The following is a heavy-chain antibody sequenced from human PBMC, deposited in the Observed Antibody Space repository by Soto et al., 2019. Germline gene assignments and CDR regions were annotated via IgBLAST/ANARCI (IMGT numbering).Heavy chain of an antibody. CDR2: ISYDGSNK. V-gene: IGHV3-30-3*01. J-gene: IGHJ6*02. D-gene: IGHD3-16*01. CDR3: ARDNRGGLGYYYYGMDV. Sequence: GGSLRLSRAASGFTSSSYAMHWVRQAPGKGLEWMAVISYDGSNKYYADSVKGRLTISRDNSKNTLYLQMNSLRAEDTAVYYCARDNRGGLGYYYYGMDVWGQGTTVTVSS. CDR1: GFTSSSYA.